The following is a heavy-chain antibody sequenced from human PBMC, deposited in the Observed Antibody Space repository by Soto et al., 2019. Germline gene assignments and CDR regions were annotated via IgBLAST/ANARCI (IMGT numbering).Heavy chain of an antibody. CDR1: GFTFSSYW. CDR2: INSEGTGT. Sequence: GGSLRLSCAASGFTFSSYWMHWVRQVPGKGLVWVSRINSEGTGTIYADSVKGRFTISRDNAKNTLYLQMNSLRAEDTAVYYCVRDYDSSGYNSDYWGQGTPVTVS. V-gene: IGHV3-74*01. CDR3: VRDYDSSGYNSDY. J-gene: IGHJ4*02. D-gene: IGHD3-22*01.